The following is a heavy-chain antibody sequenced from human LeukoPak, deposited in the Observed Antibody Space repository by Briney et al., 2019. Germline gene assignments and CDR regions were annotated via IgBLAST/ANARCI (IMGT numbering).Heavy chain of an antibody. CDR3: ARAPRLGYCSSTSCYGYYYYYYMDV. CDR2: ISAYNGNT. CDR1: GYTFTSYG. J-gene: IGHJ6*03. Sequence: ASVKVSCKASGYTFTSYGISWVRQAPGQGLEWMGWISAYNGNTNYAQKLQGRVTMTTDTSTSTAYMELSRLRSDDTAVYYCARAPRLGYCSSTSCYGYYYYYYMDVWGKGTTVTVSS. V-gene: IGHV1-18*01. D-gene: IGHD2-2*01.